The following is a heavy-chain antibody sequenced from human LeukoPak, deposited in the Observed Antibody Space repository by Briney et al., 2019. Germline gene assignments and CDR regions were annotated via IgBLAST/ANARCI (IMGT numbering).Heavy chain of an antibody. CDR1: GGSISSYY. Sequence: SSETLSLTCTVSGGSISSYYWSWIRQPAGKGLEWIGRIYTSGSTNYNPSLKSRVTISVDTSKNQFSLKLNSVTAADTAVYFCARRAYSTAYWKHFDSWGQGTLVTVSS. CDR3: ARRAYSTAYWKHFDS. V-gene: IGHV4-4*07. CDR2: IYTSGST. D-gene: IGHD1-1*01. J-gene: IGHJ4*02.